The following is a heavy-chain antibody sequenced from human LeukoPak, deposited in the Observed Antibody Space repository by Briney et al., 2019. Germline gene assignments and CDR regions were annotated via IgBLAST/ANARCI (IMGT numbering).Heavy chain of an antibody. CDR3: ASYYSDSEYFQH. D-gene: IGHD4-11*01. J-gene: IGHJ1*01. CDR2: IYYTGKT. Sequence: PSETLSLTCTVSGGSINSFSWSWIRQPPGEGLEWIGYIYYTGKTNYNPFLKSRVTISIDPSKNQFSLNVSSMTAADTAVYYCASYYSDSEYFQHWGQGTLVTVSS. CDR1: GGSINSFS. V-gene: IGHV4-59*13.